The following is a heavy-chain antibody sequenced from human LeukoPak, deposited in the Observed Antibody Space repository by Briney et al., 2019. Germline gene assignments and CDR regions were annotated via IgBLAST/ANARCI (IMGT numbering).Heavy chain of an antibody. V-gene: IGHV3-20*01. Sequence: GGSLRLCCAGSGCTLDDYGMSWVRQAPGKGREWGAGINWNGGSKGYADAVQGRLANSRANAKNALYLKMNSLSAEDTALYHCARWCNSYGSGRTCFGMGVWGQGPTVPVSS. D-gene: IGHD3-10*01. CDR2: INWNGGSK. CDR3: ARWCNSYGSGRTCFGMGV. CDR1: GCTLDDYG. J-gene: IGHJ6*02.